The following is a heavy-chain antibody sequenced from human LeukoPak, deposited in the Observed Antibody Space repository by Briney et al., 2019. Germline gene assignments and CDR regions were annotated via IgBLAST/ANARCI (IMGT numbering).Heavy chain of an antibody. Sequence: GGSLRLSCAASGFTFSSYWMSWVRQAPGKGLEWVAIIKKDGSEKIYVDSVRGRFTISRDNAKNTLYLQMNSLRAEDTAVYYCAAGAGWLIDYWGQGTLVTVSS. CDR2: IKKDGSEK. CDR1: GFTFSSYW. J-gene: IGHJ4*02. D-gene: IGHD6-19*01. V-gene: IGHV3-7*01. CDR3: AAGAGWLIDY.